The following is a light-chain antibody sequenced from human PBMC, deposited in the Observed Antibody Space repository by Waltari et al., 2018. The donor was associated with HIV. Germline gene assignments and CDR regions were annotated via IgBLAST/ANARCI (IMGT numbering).Light chain of an antibody. V-gene: IGKV3-15*01. CDR2: GAS. Sequence: EIVMTQSPATLSVSPGERATLSCRARQRVRSNLAWYQQKPGHAPRLLNYGASSRATGIPARFSGSGSGTEFTLTISSLQSEDFAVYYCQQYNNWPPYTFGQGTKLEI. CDR3: QQYNNWPPYT. CDR1: QRVRSN. J-gene: IGKJ2*01.